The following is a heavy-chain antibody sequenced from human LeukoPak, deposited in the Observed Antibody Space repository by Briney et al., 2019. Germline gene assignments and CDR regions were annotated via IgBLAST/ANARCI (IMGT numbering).Heavy chain of an antibody. CDR1: GFTFSSYG. Sequence: GGSLRLSCAASGFTFSSYGMHWVRQAPGKGLEWVAVISYDGSNKYYADSVKGRFTISRDNSKNTLYLQMNSLRAEDTAVYYCATSRGLGYSGSDYYYYYMDVWGKGTAVTVSS. J-gene: IGHJ6*03. CDR3: ATSRGLGYSGSDYYYYYMDV. CDR2: ISYDGSNK. V-gene: IGHV3-30*03. D-gene: IGHD5-12*01.